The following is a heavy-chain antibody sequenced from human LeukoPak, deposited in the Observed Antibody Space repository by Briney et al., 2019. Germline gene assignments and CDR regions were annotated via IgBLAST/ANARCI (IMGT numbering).Heavy chain of an antibody. Sequence: GGSLRLSCAASGFTFRAYTMIWVRQAPGKGLEWVSGIGGSGDDTYYADSVKGRFTISRDNARKSVYLQMNSLRAEDTAVYYCATTGLLGDIPWGQGTLVTVSS. CDR2: IGGSGDDT. CDR3: ATTGLLGDIP. J-gene: IGHJ5*02. D-gene: IGHD2-21*01. V-gene: IGHV3-23*01. CDR1: GFTFRAYT.